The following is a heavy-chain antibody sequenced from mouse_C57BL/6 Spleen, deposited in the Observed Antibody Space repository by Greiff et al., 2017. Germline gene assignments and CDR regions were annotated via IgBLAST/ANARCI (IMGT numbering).Heavy chain of an antibody. CDR3: AETLLYFDY. J-gene: IGHJ2*01. Sequence: VQLQQSGPELVKPGASVKISCKASGYAFSSSWMNWVKQRPGKGLEWIGRIYPGDGDTNYNGKFKGKATLTADKSTSTAYMQLSSLTSEDAAVYFCAETLLYFDYWGQGTTLTVSS. CDR2: IYPGDGDT. V-gene: IGHV1-82*01. CDR1: GYAFSSSW.